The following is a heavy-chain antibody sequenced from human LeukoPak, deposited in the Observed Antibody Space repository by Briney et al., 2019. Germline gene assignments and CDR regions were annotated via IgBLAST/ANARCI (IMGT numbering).Heavy chain of an antibody. CDR3: ARERGRGYSYGLFDC. CDR2: INHSGST. D-gene: IGHD5-18*01. CDR1: GGSFSGYY. V-gene: IGHV4-34*01. J-gene: IGHJ4*02. Sequence: SETLSLTCAVYGGSFSGYYWSWIRQPPGKGLEWIGEINHSGSTNYNPSLKSRVTISVDTSKNQFSLKLSSVTAADTAVYYCARERGRGYSYGLFDCWGQGTLVTVSS.